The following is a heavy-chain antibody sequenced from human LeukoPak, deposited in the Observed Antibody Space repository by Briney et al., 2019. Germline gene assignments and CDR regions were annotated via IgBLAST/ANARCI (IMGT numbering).Heavy chain of an antibody. J-gene: IGHJ4*02. Sequence: GGSLRLSCAASGFTSSSYAMSWVRQAPGKGLEWVSAVTGGGDTTYYADSVKGRFTISRDNSKSTLYLQMNSLRAEDTAVYYCAKRGSYFGGFDYWGQGTLVTVSS. CDR1: GFTSSSYA. D-gene: IGHD3-10*01. CDR3: AKRGSYFGGFDY. V-gene: IGHV3-23*01. CDR2: VTGGGDTT.